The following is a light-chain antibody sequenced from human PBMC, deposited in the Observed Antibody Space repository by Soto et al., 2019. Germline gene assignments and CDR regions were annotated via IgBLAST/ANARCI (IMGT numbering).Light chain of an antibody. CDR3: AAWDDSLNGHYV. CDR1: SSNIGSNT. V-gene: IGLV1-44*01. Sequence: QSVLTQLPSASGTPRQRVTISCSGSSSNIGSNTVNWYQQLPGTAPKLLIYSNNQRPSGVPDRFSGSKSGTSASLAISGLQSEDEADYYCAAWDDSLNGHYVFGTGTKVTV. J-gene: IGLJ1*01. CDR2: SNN.